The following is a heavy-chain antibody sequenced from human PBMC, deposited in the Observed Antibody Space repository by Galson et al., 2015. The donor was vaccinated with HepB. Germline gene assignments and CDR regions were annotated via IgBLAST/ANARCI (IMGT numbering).Heavy chain of an antibody. V-gene: IGHV4-59*08. J-gene: IGHJ5*02. CDR1: GGSISSYY. D-gene: IGHD3-10*01. CDR3: ARQEGVRGVLTLYNWFDP. Sequence: ETLSLTCTVSGGSISSYYWSWLRQPPGKGLEWIGYIYYSGSTNYNPSLKSRVTISVDTSKNQFSLKLSSVTAADTAVYYRARQEGVRGVLTLYNWFDPWGQGTLVTVSS. CDR2: IYYSGST.